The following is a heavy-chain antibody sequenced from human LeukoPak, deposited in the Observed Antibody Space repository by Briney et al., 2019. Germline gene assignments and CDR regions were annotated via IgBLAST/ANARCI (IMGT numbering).Heavy chain of an antibody. Sequence: TSQTLSLTCTVSGGSISSGSYYWSWLRQPAGKGLEWIGRIYTSGSTNYNPSLKSRVTISVDTSKNQFSLKLSSVTAADTAVYYCARVNPYGGSYSADYWGQGTLVTVSS. D-gene: IGHD1-26*01. CDR3: ARVNPYGGSYSADY. CDR1: GGSISSGSYY. V-gene: IGHV4-61*02. CDR2: IYTSGST. J-gene: IGHJ4*02.